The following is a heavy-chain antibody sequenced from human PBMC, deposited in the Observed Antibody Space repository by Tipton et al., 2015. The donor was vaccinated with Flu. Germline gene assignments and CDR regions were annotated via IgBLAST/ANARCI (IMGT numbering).Heavy chain of an antibody. CDR1: SLTNGRY. CDR3: ARDRPYGDFSETLDY. D-gene: IGHD4-17*01. J-gene: IGHJ4*02. Sequence: SLTNGRYWDWVRQPPGKGLEWIGNIHHRGSTYYSPSLKSRVTISMDTSKNQFSLTLISVTAADTAIYYCARDRPYGDFSETLDYWDQGMLVTISS. CDR2: IHHRGST. V-gene: IGHV4-38-2*02.